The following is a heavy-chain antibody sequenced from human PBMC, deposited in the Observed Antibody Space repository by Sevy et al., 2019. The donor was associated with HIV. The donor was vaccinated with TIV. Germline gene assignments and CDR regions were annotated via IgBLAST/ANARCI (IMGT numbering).Heavy chain of an antibody. CDR1: GFTFSNAW. V-gene: IGHV3-15*01. Sequence: GGSLRLSCAASGFTFSNAWMSWVHQAPGQGLEWVGRVKSKTDGGATDYAAPVKGRFTISRDDSKNTLYLQMSSLKTEDTAVYYCSGAWAYFDYWGQGTLVTVSS. CDR3: SGAWAYFDY. J-gene: IGHJ4*02. CDR2: VKSKTDGGAT. D-gene: IGHD1-26*01.